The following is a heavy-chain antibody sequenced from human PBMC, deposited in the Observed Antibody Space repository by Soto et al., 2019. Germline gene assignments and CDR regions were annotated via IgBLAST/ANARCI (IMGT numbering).Heavy chain of an antibody. Sequence: EVQLVESGGGLVQPGGALRLSCSASGFTFSNAWMSWVRQAPGKGLEWVARTKQDGGGKYYVDSVKGRFTISRNNAKNSLDLQMNSLRAEDTAVYYCARDPFDYWGQGTLVTVSS. CDR1: GFTFSNAW. CDR2: TKQDGGGK. CDR3: ARDPFDY. V-gene: IGHV3-7*03. J-gene: IGHJ4*02.